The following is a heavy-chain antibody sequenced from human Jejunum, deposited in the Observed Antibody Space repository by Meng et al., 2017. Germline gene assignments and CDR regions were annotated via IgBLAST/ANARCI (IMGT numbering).Heavy chain of an antibody. CDR1: GYDFFGYW. CDR3: ARFGGDSLTKNWFDF. Sequence: GGSLRLSCAGSGYDFFGYWIAWVRQMPGKGLEWMGIIYPDRSETRYSPSFQGQVTISADTSVNIAYLQWSSLKTSDTAIYYCARFGGDSLTKNWFDFWGQGTLVT. J-gene: IGHJ5*01. CDR2: IYPDRSET. V-gene: IGHV5-51*01. D-gene: IGHD1-14*01.